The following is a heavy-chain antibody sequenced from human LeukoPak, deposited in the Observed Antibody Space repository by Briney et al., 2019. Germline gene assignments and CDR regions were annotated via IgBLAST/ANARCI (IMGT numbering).Heavy chain of an antibody. D-gene: IGHD4-17*01. J-gene: IGHJ6*03. CDR1: GFTLSNYW. V-gene: IGHV3-74*01. CDR3: ARVGRYGDYVSRDYYYYYMDV. CDR2: INSDGRTT. Sequence: GGSLRLSCAASGFTLSNYWMDWVRQVPGKGLVWVPRINSDGRTTTYADSVKGRFTISRDNAQNTLHLKMNSLRAEDTAVYCCARVGRYGDYVSRDYYYYYMDVWGKGNTVTISS.